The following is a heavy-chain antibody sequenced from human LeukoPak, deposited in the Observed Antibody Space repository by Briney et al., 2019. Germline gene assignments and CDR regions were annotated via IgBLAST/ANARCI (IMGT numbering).Heavy chain of an antibody. CDR1: GFTFSSYS. V-gene: IGHV4-59*08. D-gene: IGHD3-10*01. CDR2: INYIGST. CDR3: ARHSPFDSRANY. J-gene: IGHJ4*02. Sequence: GSLRLSCAASGFTFSSYSMNWIRQPPGKGREWIGYINYIGSTNYNPSLKSRVTMSIDMSNDQYSLKLRSVTAADTAVYYCARHSPFDSRANYWGLGILVTVSS.